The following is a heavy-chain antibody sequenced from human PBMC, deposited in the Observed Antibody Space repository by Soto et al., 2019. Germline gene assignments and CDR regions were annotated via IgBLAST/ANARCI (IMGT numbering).Heavy chain of an antibody. CDR2: INHSGST. CDR1: GGSFSGYY. J-gene: IGHJ5*02. CDR3: ATSNWFDP. V-gene: IGHV4-34*01. Sequence: PSETLSLTCAVCGGSFSGYYWSWIRQPPGKGLEWIGEINHSGSTNYNPSLKSRVTISVDTSKNQFSLKLSSVTAADTAVYYCATSNWFDPWGQGTLVTVSS.